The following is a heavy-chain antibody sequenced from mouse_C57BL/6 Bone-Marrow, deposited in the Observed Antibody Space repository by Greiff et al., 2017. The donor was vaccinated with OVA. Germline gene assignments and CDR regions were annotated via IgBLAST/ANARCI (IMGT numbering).Heavy chain of an antibody. CDR2: SRNKANDYTT. J-gene: IGHJ4*01. Sequence: EVQLVESGGGLVQSGRSLRLSCATSGFTFSDFYMEWVRQAPGKGLEWIAASRNKANDYTTEYSASVKGRFIVSRDTSQSILYLQMNALRAEDTAIYYCARDAPYYYGYAMDYWGQGTSVTVSS. CDR1: GFTFSDFY. V-gene: IGHV7-1*01. CDR3: ARDAPYYYGYAMDY. D-gene: IGHD1-1*01.